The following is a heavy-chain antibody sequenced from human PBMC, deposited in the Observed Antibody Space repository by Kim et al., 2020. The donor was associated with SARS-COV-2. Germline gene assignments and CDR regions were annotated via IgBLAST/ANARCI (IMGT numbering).Heavy chain of an antibody. CDR1: GFTVSSNY. D-gene: IGHD6-13*01. CDR2: IYSGGST. Sequence: GGSLRLSCAASGFTVSSNYMSWVRQAPGKGLEWVSVIYSGGSTYYADSAKGRFFTSSDNSKNTRYLQMNSLRAEDTAVYYCARESSRGFDPWGQGTLVTVSS. J-gene: IGHJ5*02. V-gene: IGHV3-53*01. CDR3: ARESSRGFDP.